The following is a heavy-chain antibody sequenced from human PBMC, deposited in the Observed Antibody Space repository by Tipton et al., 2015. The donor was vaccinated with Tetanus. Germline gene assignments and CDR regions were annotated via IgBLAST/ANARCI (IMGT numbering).Heavy chain of an antibody. Sequence: SLRLSCAASGGGYGFVFTNYIMNWVRQAPGKGLEWVSSISGTGVNIYYADSVRGRFTISRDNAQNSLYLQMNNLTAEDTAVYYCTRWGMATNPADYWGQGTLVTVSS. CDR2: ISGTGVNI. V-gene: IGHV3-21*06. D-gene: IGHD5-24*01. CDR3: TRWGMATNPADY. J-gene: IGHJ4*02. CDR1: GFVFTNYI.